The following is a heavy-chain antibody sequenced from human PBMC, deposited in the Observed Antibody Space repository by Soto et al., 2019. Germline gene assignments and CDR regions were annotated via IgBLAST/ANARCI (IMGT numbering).Heavy chain of an antibody. CDR1: GGSISSYY. D-gene: IGHD3-9*01. J-gene: IGHJ5*02. CDR2: IYTSGST. V-gene: IGHV4-4*07. Sequence: SETLSLTCTVSGGSISSYYWSWIRQPAVKGLEWIGRIYTSGSTHYNHPLKSRVTMSVDTSKNQFSLRLSSVTAADTAVYYCARDRSDILTGYYSGNWFDPWGQGTLVTVSS. CDR3: ARDRSDILTGYYSGNWFDP.